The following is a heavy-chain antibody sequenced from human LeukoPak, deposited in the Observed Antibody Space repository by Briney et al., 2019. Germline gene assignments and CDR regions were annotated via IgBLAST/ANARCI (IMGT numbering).Heavy chain of an antibody. CDR1: GGTFSSYA. J-gene: IGHJ1*01. CDR3: ARGSRPALGYCSGGSCYSLDFQH. CDR2: INTNTGNP. V-gene: IGHV7-4-1*02. Sequence: ASVKVSCKASGGTFSSYAISWVRQAPGQGLEWMGWINTNTGNPTYAQGFTGRFVFSLDTSVSTAYLQISSLKAEDTAVYYCARGSRPALGYCSGGSCYSLDFQHWGQGTLVTVSS. D-gene: IGHD2-15*01.